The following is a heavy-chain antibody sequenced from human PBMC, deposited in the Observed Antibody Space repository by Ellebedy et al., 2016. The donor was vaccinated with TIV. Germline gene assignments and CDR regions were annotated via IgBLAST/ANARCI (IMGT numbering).Heavy chain of an antibody. V-gene: IGHV3-23*01. CDR2: ISASVCTT. CDR3: AKDARRGGGYYDSSPPTYFDY. CDR1: GFTFSSYA. J-gene: IGHJ4*02. Sequence: GESLKISCAASGFTFSSYAMSWVRQAPGKGLEWVSAISASVCTTYYSDSVKGRFTISRDNSKNTLYLQMSSLRAEDTAVYYCAKDARRGGGYYDSSPPTYFDYWGQGTLVTVSS. D-gene: IGHD3-22*01.